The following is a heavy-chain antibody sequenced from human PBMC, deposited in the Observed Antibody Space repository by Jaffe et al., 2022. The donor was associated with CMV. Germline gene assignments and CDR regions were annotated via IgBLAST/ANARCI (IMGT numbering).Heavy chain of an antibody. CDR1: GYTFTGYY. CDR2: INPNSGGT. D-gene: IGHD1-26*01. V-gene: IGHV1-2*02. CDR3: ARDFVVGAIRYYYYGMDV. Sequence: QVQLVQSGAEVKKPGASVKVSCKASGYTFTGYYMHWVRQAPGQGLEWMGWINPNSGGTNYAQKFQGRVTMTRDTSISTAYMELSRLRSDDTAVYYCARDFVVGAIRYYYYGMDVWGQGTTVTVSS. J-gene: IGHJ6*02.